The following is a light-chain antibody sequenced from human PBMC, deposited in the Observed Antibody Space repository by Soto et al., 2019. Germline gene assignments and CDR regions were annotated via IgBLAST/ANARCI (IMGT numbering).Light chain of an antibody. Sequence: SSELTQPPSVSLAPGQTARLTCGGSNIASKTVHWYHQKPGQAPVVVISDNTDRPSGIPERFSGSNSGNTATLTIGRVEAGDEADYYCQVWDDSTDHRVVFGGGTKLTVL. CDR3: QVWDDSTDHRVV. CDR2: DNT. CDR1: NIASKT. J-gene: IGLJ2*01. V-gene: IGLV3-21*02.